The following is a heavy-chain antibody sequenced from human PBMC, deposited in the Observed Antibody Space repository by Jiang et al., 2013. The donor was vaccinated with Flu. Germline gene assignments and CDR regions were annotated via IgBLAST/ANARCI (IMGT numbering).Heavy chain of an antibody. Sequence: QTLSLTCAISGDSVSSNSAAWNWIRQSPSRGLEWLGRTYYRSKWYNDYAVSVKSRITINPDTSKNQFSLQLNSVTPEDTAVYYCAREGGYSGYDLGYYYYGMDVWGQGTTVTVSS. V-gene: IGHV6-1*01. J-gene: IGHJ6*02. CDR2: TYYRSKWYN. CDR1: GDSVSSNSAA. D-gene: IGHD5-12*01. CDR3: AREGGYSGYDLGYYYYGMDV.